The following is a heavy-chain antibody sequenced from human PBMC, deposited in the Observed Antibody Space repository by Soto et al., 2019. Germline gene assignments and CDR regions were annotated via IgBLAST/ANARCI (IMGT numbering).Heavy chain of an antibody. CDR1: GYTFTGYY. V-gene: IGHV1-2*04. CDR3: ARDLVLRRRDSGSYGHPYYGMDV. Sequence: ASVKVSCKASGYTFTGYYMHWVRQAPGQGLEWMGWINPNSGGTNYAQKFQGWVTMTRDTSISTAYMELSRLRSDDTAVYYCARDLVLRRRDSGSYGHPYYGMDVWGQGTTVTVS. CDR2: INPNSGGT. D-gene: IGHD1-26*01. J-gene: IGHJ6*02.